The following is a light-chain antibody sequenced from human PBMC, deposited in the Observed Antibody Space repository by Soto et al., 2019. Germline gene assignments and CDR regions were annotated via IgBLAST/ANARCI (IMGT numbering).Light chain of an antibody. CDR2: DVS. J-gene: IGLJ1*01. V-gene: IGLV2-14*03. Sequence: QSVLTQPASVSGSPGQSITISCTGTSSDVGGYNYVSWYQQHPGRAPKLMIYDVSYRPSGVSNRFSGSKSGNTASLTISARQAEDEADYYCSSYTSSSNVFGTGTKVTVL. CDR3: SSYTSSSNV. CDR1: SSDVGGYNY.